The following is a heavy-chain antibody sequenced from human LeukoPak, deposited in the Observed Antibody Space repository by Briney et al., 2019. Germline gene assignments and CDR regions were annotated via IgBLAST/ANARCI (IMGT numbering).Heavy chain of an antibody. Sequence: GGSLCLSCAAPGFSFSRFVMSWVRQAPGKGLEWVSGISGGGDRTYYADSVKGRFSISRDNSKNTLYLQMNSLRAEDTAMYYCAKDGGYSSDPYYFDYWGQGVLVTVSS. D-gene: IGHD6-19*01. CDR2: ISGGGDRT. CDR3: AKDGGYSSDPYYFDY. J-gene: IGHJ4*02. V-gene: IGHV3-23*01. CDR1: GFSFSRFV.